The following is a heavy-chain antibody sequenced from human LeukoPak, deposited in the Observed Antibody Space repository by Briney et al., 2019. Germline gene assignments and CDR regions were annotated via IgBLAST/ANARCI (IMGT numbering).Heavy chain of an antibody. J-gene: IGHJ4*02. D-gene: IGHD6-6*01. V-gene: IGHV4-38-2*02. Sequence: SETLSLTCSASGYSISSGYYWGWIRQAPGKGLEWIGNLYHSGSTYYNPSLKSRVSISVDTSKNQFSLNLSSVTAADTAVYYCATEIQNIAGRVYWGQGTLVTVSS. CDR3: ATEIQNIAGRVY. CDR2: LYHSGST. CDR1: GYSISSGYY.